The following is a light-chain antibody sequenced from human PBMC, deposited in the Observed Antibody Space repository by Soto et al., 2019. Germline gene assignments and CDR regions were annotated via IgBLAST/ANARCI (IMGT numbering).Light chain of an antibody. CDR1: QSISTY. J-gene: IGKJ4*01. CDR3: QQSFITPPLT. V-gene: IGKV1-39*01. CDR2: GAS. Sequence: DIQMSQSPSSLSASIGDRITITCRASQSISTYLNWYQQKLGKAPRLLIYGASTLQNGVPSRFSGSGSATDYTLTINSLQPEDFATYYCQQSFITPPLTFGGGTTVEMK.